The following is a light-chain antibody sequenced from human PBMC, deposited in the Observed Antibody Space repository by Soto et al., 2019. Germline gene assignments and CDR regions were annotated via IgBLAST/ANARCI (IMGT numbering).Light chain of an antibody. Sequence: QSALTQPASVSGSPGQSITISCTGTNSDVGGYSYVSWYQQLPGKAPKLMIYEVNNRPSGVSNRFSGSKSGNTASLTISGLQAEDEADYYCSSYTTSSSTLVVFGGGTKVTVL. CDR3: SSYTTSSSTLVV. J-gene: IGLJ2*01. CDR1: NSDVGGYSY. CDR2: EVN. V-gene: IGLV2-14*01.